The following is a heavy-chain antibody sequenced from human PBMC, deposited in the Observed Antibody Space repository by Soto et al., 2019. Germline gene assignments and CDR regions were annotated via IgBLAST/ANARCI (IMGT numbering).Heavy chain of an antibody. CDR2: ISAYNGNT. CDR3: ARAGWLIAVAANQYYFDY. J-gene: IGHJ4*02. CDR1: GYTFTSYG. D-gene: IGHD6-19*01. Sequence: ASVKVSCKASGYTFTSYGISWVRQAPGQGLEWMGWISAYNGNTNYAQKLQGRVTMTTDTSTSTAYMELRSLRSDDTAVYYCARAGWLIAVAANQYYFDYWGQGTLVTVSS. V-gene: IGHV1-18*01.